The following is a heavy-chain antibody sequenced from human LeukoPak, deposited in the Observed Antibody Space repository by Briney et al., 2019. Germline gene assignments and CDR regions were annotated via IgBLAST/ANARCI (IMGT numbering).Heavy chain of an antibody. CDR1: GFPFNSYW. D-gene: IGHD1-7*01. Sequence: GGSLRLSCAASGFPFNSYWMSWVRQAPGRGLEWVANIKEDGSEKFYVDSVKGRFTISRDNAKNSLYLQMNSLRAEDTAVYYCARGRDNWNSPNDRYWGQGTLVTVSS. CDR2: IKEDGSEK. V-gene: IGHV3-7*04. CDR3: ARGRDNWNSPNDRY. J-gene: IGHJ4*02.